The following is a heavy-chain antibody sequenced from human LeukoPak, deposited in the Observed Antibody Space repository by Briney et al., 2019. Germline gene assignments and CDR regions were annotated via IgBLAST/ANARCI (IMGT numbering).Heavy chain of an antibody. D-gene: IGHD6-13*01. CDR2: ISGSGGST. J-gene: IGHJ4*02. Sequence: PGGSLRLSCAASGFTFSSYAMSWVRQAPGKGLEWVSAISGSGGSTYYADSVKGRFTISRDNSKNTLYLQMNSLRAEDTAVYYCARGKSSGSSWSLTHFDYWGQGTLVTVSS. CDR1: GFTFSSYA. V-gene: IGHV3-23*01. CDR3: ARGKSSGSSWSLTHFDY.